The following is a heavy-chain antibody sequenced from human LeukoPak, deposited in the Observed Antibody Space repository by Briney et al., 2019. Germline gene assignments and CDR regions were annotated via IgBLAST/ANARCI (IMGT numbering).Heavy chain of an antibody. J-gene: IGHJ3*02. CDR1: VFIFSSYG. Sequence: GGSLRLSCAASVFIFSSYGMHLVRQAPGKGLEWVAVIWYDGSKKYYADSVKGRFTISRDNSKNTVYLQMNSLRVEDTAVYYCARHGSGSYGEAFDIWGQGTMVTVSS. D-gene: IGHD3-10*01. CDR2: IWYDGSKK. CDR3: ARHGSGSYGEAFDI. V-gene: IGHV3-33*01.